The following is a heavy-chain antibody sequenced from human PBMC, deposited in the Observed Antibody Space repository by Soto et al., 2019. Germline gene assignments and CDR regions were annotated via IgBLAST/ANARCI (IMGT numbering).Heavy chain of an antibody. V-gene: IGHV4-59*01. CDR2: IYYSGST. CDR1: GGSISSYY. Sequence: PSETLSLTCTVSGGSISSYYWSWIRQPPGKGLEWIGYIYYSGSTDYNPSLKSRVTISVDTSKNQFSLKLSSVTAADTAVYYCARVTGRITGTTFEELSLEYWGQGTLVTVSS. D-gene: IGHD1-7*01. J-gene: IGHJ4*02. CDR3: ARVTGRITGTTFEELSLEY.